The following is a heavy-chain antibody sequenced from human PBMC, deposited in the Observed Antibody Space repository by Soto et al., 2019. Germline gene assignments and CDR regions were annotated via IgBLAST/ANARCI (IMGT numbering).Heavy chain of an antibody. CDR3: VRLKGNSWLDS. CDR2: TYYRSRWYF. CDR1: GDSVSTNTAT. J-gene: IGHJ5*01. V-gene: IGHV6-1*01. Sequence: SQTLSLTCDISGDSVSTNTATWDWIRQSPSRGLEWLGRTYYRSRWYFDYAVSVKSRITISPDISNNQVSLQLTSVTPDDKAIYYCVRLKGNSWLDSWGQGTLVTVSS.